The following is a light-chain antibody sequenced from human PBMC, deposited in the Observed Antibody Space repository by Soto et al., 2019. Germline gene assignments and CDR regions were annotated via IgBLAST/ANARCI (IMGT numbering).Light chain of an antibody. CDR3: QQYNDYWT. Sequence: AIRMTQSPSSFSASTGDRVTITCRASQGISSYLAWYQQKPGKAPKLLIYAASTLQSGVPSRFSGSGSGTEFTLSISSLQPDDFATYFCQQYNDYWTFGQGTKVDIK. J-gene: IGKJ1*01. CDR1: QGISSY. CDR2: AAS. V-gene: IGKV1-8*01.